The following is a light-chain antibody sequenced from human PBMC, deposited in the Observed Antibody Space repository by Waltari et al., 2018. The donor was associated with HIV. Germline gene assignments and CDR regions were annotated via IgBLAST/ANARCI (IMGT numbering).Light chain of an antibody. Sequence: QSALTQPASVSGSPGQSITISCTGTSSDVGGYNLVSWYQQHPGKAPKLMIYEVRKRPSGVSNRCSGSKSGNTASLTISGLQAEDEADYYCCAHAGSTTYVIFGGGTKLTVL. CDR2: EVR. V-gene: IGLV2-23*02. J-gene: IGLJ2*01. CDR3: CAHAGSTTYVI. CDR1: SSDVGGYNL.